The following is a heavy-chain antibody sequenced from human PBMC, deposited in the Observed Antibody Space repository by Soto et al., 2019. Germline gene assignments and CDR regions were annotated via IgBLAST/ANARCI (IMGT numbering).Heavy chain of an antibody. J-gene: IGHJ4*02. Sequence: VQLQESGPGLVKPSETLSLTCTVSGGSISDYSWSWLRQSPGKGLEWSGYIHYSASTNYNPSLKSRINILVDATKNQHTQKRSSVTAADTAVDYCARGLAAGTKSPFDYWGQGTLFTVSS. V-gene: IGHV4-59*01. D-gene: IGHD6-13*01. CDR1: GGSISDYS. CDR2: IHYSAST. CDR3: ARGLAAGTKSPFDY.